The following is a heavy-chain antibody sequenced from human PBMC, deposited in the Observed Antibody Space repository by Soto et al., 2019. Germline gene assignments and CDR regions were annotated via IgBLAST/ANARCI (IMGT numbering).Heavy chain of an antibody. V-gene: IGHV4-39*01. Sequence: PSETLSLTCTVSGGSIVTSSYYWGWIRQPPGKGLEWLGHIYYSGNTYYHPSLKSRVTISVDTSRNQFSLRLSSVTAADTAVYYCARLPQEYNYYGMDVWGQGTTLTVSS. CDR3: ARLPQEYNYYGMDV. CDR2: IYYSGNT. J-gene: IGHJ6*02. D-gene: IGHD1-1*01. CDR1: GGSIVTSSYY.